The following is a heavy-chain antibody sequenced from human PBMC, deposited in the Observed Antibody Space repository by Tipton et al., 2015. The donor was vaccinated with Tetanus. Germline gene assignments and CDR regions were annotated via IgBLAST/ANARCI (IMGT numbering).Heavy chain of an antibody. D-gene: IGHD3-22*01. CDR2: IIPIFGTA. CDR3: ARGSGYYPPPGYFQH. CDR1: GGTFSSYA. J-gene: IGHJ1*01. V-gene: IGHV1-69*06. Sequence: QLVQSGAEVKKPGSSVKVSCKASGGTFSSYAISWVRQAPGQGLEWMGGIIPIFGTANYAQKFQGRVTITADKSTSTAYMELSSLSSGDPGGYYGARGSGYYPPPGYFQHWGQGALVTVSS.